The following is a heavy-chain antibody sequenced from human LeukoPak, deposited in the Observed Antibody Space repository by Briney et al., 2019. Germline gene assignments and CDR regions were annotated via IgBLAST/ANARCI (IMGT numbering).Heavy chain of an antibody. V-gene: IGHV1-69*05. CDR2: IIPIFGTA. Sequence: ASVKVSCKASGGTFISYAISWVRQAPGQGLEWMGRIIPIFGTANYAQKFQGRVTITTDESTSTAYMELSSLRSEDTAVYYCARDRGSSSSWHYYYYMDVWGKGTTVTVSS. D-gene: IGHD6-6*01. J-gene: IGHJ6*03. CDR1: GGTFISYA. CDR3: ARDRGSSSSWHYYYYMDV.